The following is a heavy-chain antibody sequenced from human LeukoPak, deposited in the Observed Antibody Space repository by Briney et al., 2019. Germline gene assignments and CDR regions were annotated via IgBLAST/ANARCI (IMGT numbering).Heavy chain of an antibody. D-gene: IGHD3-22*01. CDR1: GLSLSGYA. CDR2: IRFDGSYK. V-gene: IGHV3-30*02. CDR3: AKDSDYYDSSGSLL. Sequence: GGFLRLSCASSGLSLSGYAMHWVRQAPGKGLEWVAFIRFDGSYKDYADSVKGRFTISKDDSKNILYLQMNSLAAEDTAVYYCAKDSDYYDSSGSLLWGQGTLVTVSS. J-gene: IGHJ4*02.